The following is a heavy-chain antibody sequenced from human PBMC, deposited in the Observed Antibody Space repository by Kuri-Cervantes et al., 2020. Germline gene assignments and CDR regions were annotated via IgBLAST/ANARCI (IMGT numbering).Heavy chain of an antibody. CDR3: AREHSLIASSGLVDY. D-gene: IGHD2/OR15-2a*01. CDR2: INPNSGGT. V-gene: IGHV1-2*02. J-gene: IGHJ4*02. CDR1: GYSFITSD. Sequence: ASVKVSCKASGYSFITSDINWVRQAAGQGLEWMRWINPNSGGTNYAQKFQGRVTMTRDTSISTAYMDLSGLTSGDTAVYYCAREHSLIASSGLVDYWGQGTLVTVSS.